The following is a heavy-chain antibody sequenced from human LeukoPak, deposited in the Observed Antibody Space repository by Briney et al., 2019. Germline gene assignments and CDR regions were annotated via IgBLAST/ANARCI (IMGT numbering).Heavy chain of an antibody. V-gene: IGHV3-30*02. CDR3: AKDSSYCSSTSCYYHMDV. CDR1: GFTFSSYG. CDR2: IRYDGSNK. D-gene: IGHD2-2*01. J-gene: IGHJ6*04. Sequence: PGGSRRLSCAASGFTFSSYGMHWVRQAPGKGLEWVAFIRYDGSNKYYADSVKGRFTISRDNSKNTLYLQMNSLRAEDTAVYYCAKDSSYCSSTSCYYHMDVWGKGTTVTVSS.